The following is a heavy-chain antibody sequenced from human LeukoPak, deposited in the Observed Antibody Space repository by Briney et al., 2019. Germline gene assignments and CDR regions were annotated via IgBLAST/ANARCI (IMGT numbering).Heavy chain of an antibody. CDR2: ISYDGSNK. V-gene: IGHV3-30*18. D-gene: IGHD5-12*01. CDR3: AKAHGGSGYDSYFDY. CDR1: GFTFSSYG. J-gene: IGHJ4*02. Sequence: PGRSLRLSCAASGFTFSSYGMHWVRQAPGKGLEWVAVISYDGSNKYYADSVKGRFTISRDNSKNTLYLQRNSLRAEDTAVYYCAKAHGGSGYDSYFDYWGQGTLVTVSS.